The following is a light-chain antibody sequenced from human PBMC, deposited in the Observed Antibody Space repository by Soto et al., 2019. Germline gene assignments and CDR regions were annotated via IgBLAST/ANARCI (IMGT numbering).Light chain of an antibody. CDR3: QQRSNWPLT. CDR2: GAS. V-gene: IGKV3-15*01. Sequence: VLPQAPDTLSVSPGERATLSCRASQAINNNVAWYQLKDGQVPRLLIYGASTRAADVPARFSGGGSGTEFTLTISSLQSEDFAEYHCQQRSNWPLTFGGGTKVDIK. J-gene: IGKJ4*01. CDR1: QAINNN.